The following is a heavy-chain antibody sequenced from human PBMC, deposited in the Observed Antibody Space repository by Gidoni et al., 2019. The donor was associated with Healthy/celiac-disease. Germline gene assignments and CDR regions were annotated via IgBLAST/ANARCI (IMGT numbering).Heavy chain of an antibody. CDR2: IWYDGSNK. CDR1: GFTFRSYG. V-gene: IGHV3-33*01. D-gene: IGHD3-22*01. Sequence: QVQLVESGGGVVQPGRSLRLSCAPSGFTFRSYGMHWVRPAPGKGLEWVAVIWYDGSNKYYADSVKGRFTISRDNSKNTLYLQMNSLRAEDTAVYYCARAPGRYVGGYLDYWGQGTLVTVSS. J-gene: IGHJ4*02. CDR3: ARAPGRYVGGYLDY.